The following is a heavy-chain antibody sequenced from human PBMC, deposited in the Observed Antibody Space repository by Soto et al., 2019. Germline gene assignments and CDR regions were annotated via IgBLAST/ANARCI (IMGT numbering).Heavy chain of an antibody. CDR1: GGTFSSYA. D-gene: IGHD3-3*01. J-gene: IGHJ4*02. CDR3: ARTIGLRFLEWLPSTFDY. CDR2: IIPIFGTA. Sequence: QVQLVQSGAEVKKPGSSVKVSCKASGGTFSSYAISWVRQAPGQGLEWMGGIIPIFGTANYAQKFQGRVTITADESTSTAYMELSSLRSEDTAVYYCARTIGLRFLEWLPSTFDYWGQGTLVTVSS. V-gene: IGHV1-69*01.